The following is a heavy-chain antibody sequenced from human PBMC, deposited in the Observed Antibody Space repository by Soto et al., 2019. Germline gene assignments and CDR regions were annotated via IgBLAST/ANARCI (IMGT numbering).Heavy chain of an antibody. CDR3: AGWGGWLGY. CDR2: ISAYNGNT. D-gene: IGHD6-19*01. CDR1: GYTFTSYG. J-gene: IGHJ4*02. V-gene: IGHV1-18*01. Sequence: QVQLVQSGAEVKKPGASVKVSCKASGYTFTSYGISWVRQAPGQGLEWMGWISAYNGNTNYAQKLQGRVTMTTDTSTSTAYMGRSSLRSQVTAESDWAGWGGWLGYWGQGTLVTGSS.